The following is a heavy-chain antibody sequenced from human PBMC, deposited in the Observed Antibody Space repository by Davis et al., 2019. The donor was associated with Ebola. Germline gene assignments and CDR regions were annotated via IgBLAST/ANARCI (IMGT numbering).Heavy chain of an antibody. CDR2: ISDNSSNI. CDR3: AKGQYDFWSGSWPFDY. D-gene: IGHD3-3*01. J-gene: IGHJ4*02. CDR1: GFTFSSYS. Sequence: GESLKISCAASGFTFSSYSMNWVRQAPGKGPEWLSYISDNSSNIYYADSVKGRFTISRDNVKKSLYLQMNSLRAEDTAVYYCAKGQYDFWSGSWPFDYWGQGTLVTVSS. V-gene: IGHV3-48*01.